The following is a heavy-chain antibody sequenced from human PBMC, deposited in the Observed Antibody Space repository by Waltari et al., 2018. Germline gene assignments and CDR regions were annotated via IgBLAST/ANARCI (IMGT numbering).Heavy chain of an antibody. V-gene: IGHV1-69*01. CDR1: GGTFSSYA. Sequence: QVQLVQSGDEVKKPGSSVKVSCKASGGTFSSYAISWVRQAPGQGLEWMGGIIPIVGTANYAQKFQVRVTITADESTSTAYMELSSLRSEDTAVYYCAREEAAAGTVDYWGQGTLVTVSS. J-gene: IGHJ4*02. CDR3: AREEAAAGTVDY. D-gene: IGHD6-13*01. CDR2: IIPIVGTA.